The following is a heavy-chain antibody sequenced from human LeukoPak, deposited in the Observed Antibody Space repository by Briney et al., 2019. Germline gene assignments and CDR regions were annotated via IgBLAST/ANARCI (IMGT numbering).Heavy chain of an antibody. V-gene: IGHV1-2*02. CDR1: GYTFTGYY. CDR3: ATTAVWVVRGVIILRDWFDP. CDR2: INPNSGGT. D-gene: IGHD3-10*01. Sequence: GASVKVSCKASGYTFTGYYMHWVRQAPGQGLEWMGWINPNSGGTNYAQKFQGRVTMTRDKSISTAYMELSRLRSEDTAVYYCATTAVWVVRGVIILRDWFDPWGQGTLVTVSS. J-gene: IGHJ5*02.